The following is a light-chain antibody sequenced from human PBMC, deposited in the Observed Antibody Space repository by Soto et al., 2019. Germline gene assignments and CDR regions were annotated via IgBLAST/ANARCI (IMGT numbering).Light chain of an antibody. CDR1: QNVNTN. Sequence: EVVMTQSPATLSVSPGERATLSCRASQNVNTNLAWYHQKPGQAPRLLIYGASTRATGNAAKFSGSGSGTEFTLTISSLQSEDFAVYYCQQYNDWPYTFGQGTNLASK. CDR2: GAS. J-gene: IGKJ2*01. V-gene: IGKV3-15*01. CDR3: QQYNDWPYT.